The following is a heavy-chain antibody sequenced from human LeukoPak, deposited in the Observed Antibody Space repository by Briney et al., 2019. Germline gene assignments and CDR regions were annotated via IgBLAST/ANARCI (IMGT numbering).Heavy chain of an antibody. V-gene: IGHV3-53*01. J-gene: IGHJ4*02. CDR2: LHSGGDT. Sequence: GGSLRLSCVASELTVRSNYMSWVRQAPGKGLEWVSVLHSGGDTYYADSVKGRFTISRDDSKNTLYLQMNSLRAEDTAVYYCARGKVYYYYDYWGQGTLVTVSS. D-gene: IGHD5/OR15-5a*01. CDR1: ELTVRSNY. CDR3: ARGKVYYYYDY.